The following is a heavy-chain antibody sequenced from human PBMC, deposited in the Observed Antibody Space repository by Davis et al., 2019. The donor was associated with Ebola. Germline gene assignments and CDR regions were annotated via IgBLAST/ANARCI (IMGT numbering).Heavy chain of an antibody. CDR2: ISSSSSTI. D-gene: IGHD3-16*01. J-gene: IGHJ3*02. CDR1: GFTFSSYS. V-gene: IGHV3-48*02. Sequence: GESLKISCAASGFTFSSYSMNWVRQAPGKGLEWVSYISSSSSTIYYADSVKGRFTISRDNAKNSLYLQMNSLRDEDTAVYYCAKDIRGRPFCDAFDIWGQGTMVTVSS. CDR3: AKDIRGRPFCDAFDI.